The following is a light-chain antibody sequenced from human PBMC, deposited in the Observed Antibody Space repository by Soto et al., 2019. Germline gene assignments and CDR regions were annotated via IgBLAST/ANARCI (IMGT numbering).Light chain of an antibody. V-gene: IGLV2-14*01. Sequence: QSALTQPASVSGSPGQSITISCTGTSSDVGGYNYVSWYQQHPGKAPKLMIYEVSNRHSGVSNRFSGSKSGNTASLTISGLQAYYEDDYYCSSYTSSSTRVFGGGTKLTVL. CDR1: SSDVGGYNY. CDR2: EVS. CDR3: SSYTSSSTRV. J-gene: IGLJ3*02.